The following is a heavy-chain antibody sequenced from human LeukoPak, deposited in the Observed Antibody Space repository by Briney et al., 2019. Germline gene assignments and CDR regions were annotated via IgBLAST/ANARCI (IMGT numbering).Heavy chain of an antibody. Sequence: PSETLSLTCTVSGVSISSGGYYWSWIRQHPGKGLEWIGYIYYSGSTYYNPSLKSRVTISVDTSKNQFSLKLSSVTAADTAVYYCARGITMVRGVTSPNWFDPWGQGTLVTVSS. CDR3: ARGITMVRGVTSPNWFDP. V-gene: IGHV4-31*03. J-gene: IGHJ5*02. CDR2: IYYSGST. D-gene: IGHD3-10*01. CDR1: GVSISSGGYY.